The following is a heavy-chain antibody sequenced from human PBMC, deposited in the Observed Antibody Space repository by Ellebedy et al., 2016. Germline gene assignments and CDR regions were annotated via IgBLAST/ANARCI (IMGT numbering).Heavy chain of an antibody. V-gene: IGHV4-59*08. CDR1: GGSIRDYF. CDR3: ASQTRGTDDAFDI. Sequence: SETLSLXXTVSGGSIRDYFWNWLRQPPGKGLEWIGYTSYRGTTNYNPSLKSRVTMSVDTSKNQFSLRLNSVTAADTAVYYCASQTRGTDDAFDIWGQGAMVTVSS. CDR2: TSYRGTT. D-gene: IGHD3-16*01. J-gene: IGHJ3*02.